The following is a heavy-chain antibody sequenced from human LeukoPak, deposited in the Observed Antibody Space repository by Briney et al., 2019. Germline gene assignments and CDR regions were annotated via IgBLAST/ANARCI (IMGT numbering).Heavy chain of an antibody. CDR2: IYYSGST. CDR3: ASSKYHDSSGYSVFDY. CDR1: GGSISSYY. J-gene: IGHJ4*02. Sequence: PETLSLTCTVSGGSISSYYWSWIRQPPGKGLEWIGYIYYSGSTNYNPSLKSRLTISVDTSKNQFSLKLSSVTAADTAVYYCASSKYHDSSGYSVFDYWGQGTLVTVSS. D-gene: IGHD3-22*01. V-gene: IGHV4-59*08.